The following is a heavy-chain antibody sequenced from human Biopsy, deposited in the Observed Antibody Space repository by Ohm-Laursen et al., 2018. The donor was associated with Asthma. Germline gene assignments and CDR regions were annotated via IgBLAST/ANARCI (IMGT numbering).Heavy chain of an antibody. CDR1: DYIFPRYY. D-gene: IGHD3-10*01. CDR3: ARDPGGFDP. J-gene: IGHJ5*02. V-gene: IGHV1-18*01. CDR2: ISVHNGDT. Sequence: ASVKVSCKASDYIFPRYYISWVRQAPGQGLEWMGWISVHNGDTKYAQKFQGRVSLTTDTSTGTSYMDLRSLRSDDTAVYYCARDPGGFDPWGQGTLVTVSS.